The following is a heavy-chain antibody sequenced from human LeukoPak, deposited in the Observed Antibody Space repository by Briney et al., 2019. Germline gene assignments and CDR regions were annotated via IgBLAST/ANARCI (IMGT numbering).Heavy chain of an antibody. CDR2: IYYSGST. CDR1: GGSISSYY. J-gene: IGHJ4*02. V-gene: IGHV4-30-4*01. Sequence: PSETLSLTCTVSGGSISSYYWSWIRQPPGKGLEWIGYIYYSGSTYYNPSLKSRVTISVDTSKNQFSLKLSSVTAADTAVYYCARGSETTVTTRDDYWGQGTLVTVSS. CDR3: ARGSETTVTTRDDY. D-gene: IGHD4-17*01.